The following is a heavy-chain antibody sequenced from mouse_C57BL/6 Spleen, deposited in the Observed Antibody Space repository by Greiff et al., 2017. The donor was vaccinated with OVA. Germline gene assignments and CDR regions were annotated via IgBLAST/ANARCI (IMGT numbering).Heavy chain of an antibody. CDR1: GFTFSDYG. CDR3: ARRAMDY. CDR2: ISRAIITI. V-gene: IGHV5-17*01. J-gene: IGHJ4*01. Sequence: EVKLVESGGGLVTPGGSLTLSCAASGFTFSDYGMHWVRQAPEKGLEWVAYISRAIITIYYADTVKGRFTISRDNAKNTLFLQMTSLRSEDTAMYYCARRAMDYWGQGTSVTVSS.